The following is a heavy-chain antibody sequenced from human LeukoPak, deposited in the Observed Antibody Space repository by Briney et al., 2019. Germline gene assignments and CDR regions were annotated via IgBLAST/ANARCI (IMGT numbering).Heavy chain of an antibody. CDR3: ARGNSGSHWGDHYFYMDV. CDR2: ITHNGGI. D-gene: IGHD1-26*01. CDR1: GGSFRGYF. V-gene: IGHV4-34*01. Sequence: KPSETLSLTCAVYGGSFRGYFWGWVRQTPGKGLEWLGEITHNGGINYMPSLSGRVSVFQDVSKNQFSLKLSSVTAADTGVYYCARGNSGSHWGDHYFYMDVWGKGTTVIVSS. J-gene: IGHJ6*03.